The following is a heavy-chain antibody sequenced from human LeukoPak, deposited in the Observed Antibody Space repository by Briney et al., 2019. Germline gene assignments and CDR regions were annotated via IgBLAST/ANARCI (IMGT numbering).Heavy chain of an antibody. CDR2: MNPNSGNT. V-gene: IGHV1-8*01. Sequence: SVKLSCRASGYTFTTYDINWVRQATGQGLEGMRWMNPNSGNTGYAQKFQGRVTMTRNTSISTAYMELSSLRSEDTAVYYCARGPNKSDGGNSGSAWFDPWGQGTLVTVSS. CDR3: ARGPNKSDGGNSGSAWFDP. D-gene: IGHD4-23*01. J-gene: IGHJ5*02. CDR1: GYTFTTYD.